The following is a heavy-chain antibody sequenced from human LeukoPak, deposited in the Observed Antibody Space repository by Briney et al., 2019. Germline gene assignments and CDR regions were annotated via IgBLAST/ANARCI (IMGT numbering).Heavy chain of an antibody. CDR1: GDSFRSVKDY. V-gene: IGHV4-39*07. J-gene: IGHJ5*02. Sequence: SETLSLTCSVSGDSFRSVKDYWAWIRQPPGKGLEWIASGDYSGGTYYNPSLESRVTISADMSKNQISLKLNSVTAADTAVYYCARSRGVPRWFGPWGQGILVTVSS. D-gene: IGHD3-10*01. CDR3: ARSRGVPRWFGP. CDR2: GDYSGGT.